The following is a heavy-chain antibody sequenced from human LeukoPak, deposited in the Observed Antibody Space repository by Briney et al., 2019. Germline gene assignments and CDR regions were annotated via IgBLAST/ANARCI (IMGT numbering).Heavy chain of an antibody. CDR2: ISYDGSNK. D-gene: IGHD3-22*01. CDR1: GFTFSSYG. CDR3: AKDYYYDSSGYYGVDY. V-gene: IGHV3-30*18. J-gene: IGHJ4*02. Sequence: QAGGSLRLSCAASGFTFSSYGMHWVRQAPGKGLEWVAVISYDGSNKYYADSVKGRFTISRDNSKNTLYLQMNSLRAEDTAVYYCAKDYYYDSSGYYGVDYWGQGTLVTVSS.